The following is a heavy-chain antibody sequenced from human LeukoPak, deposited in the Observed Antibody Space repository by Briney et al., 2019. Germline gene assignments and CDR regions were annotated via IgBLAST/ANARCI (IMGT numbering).Heavy chain of an antibody. CDR1: GFTVSDYH. CDR3: AREKQAAFYI. Sequence: PGGSLRLSCVASGFTVSDYHMDWVRQAAGKGLEWVGRTENKANSYTTEYAASVKGRFTISRDDSKNSLYLQMNSLKTEDTAVYYCAREKQAAFYIWGQGTMVTVSS. D-gene: IGHD6-13*01. CDR2: TENKANSYTT. J-gene: IGHJ3*02. V-gene: IGHV3-72*01.